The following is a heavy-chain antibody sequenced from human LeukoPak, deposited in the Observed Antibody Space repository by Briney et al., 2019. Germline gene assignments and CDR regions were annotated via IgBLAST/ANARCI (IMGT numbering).Heavy chain of an antibody. J-gene: IGHJ6*03. CDR1: GGSISSSTYY. Sequence: SETLSLTCAVSGGSISSSTYYWGWIRQPPGKGLEWIGSIYYSGSTYYNPSLKSRVTISVDTSKSQFSLKLRSVTAADTAVYYCASLVYYYYYMDVWGKGTTVTISS. CDR2: IYYSGST. D-gene: IGHD2-8*02. V-gene: IGHV4-39*01. CDR3: ASLVYYYYYMDV.